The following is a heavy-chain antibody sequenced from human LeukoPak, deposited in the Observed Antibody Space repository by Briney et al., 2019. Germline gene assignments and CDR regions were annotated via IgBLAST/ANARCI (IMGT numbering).Heavy chain of an antibody. CDR3: ARDIAAAGTFDY. Sequence: GGSLRLSCSASGFTFSLYAMHWVRQAPGKGLEYVSAINSDGSYIYYADSVKGRFTISRDNAKNSLYLQMNSLRAEDTAVYYCARDIAAAGTFDYWGQGTLVTVSS. J-gene: IGHJ4*02. D-gene: IGHD6-13*01. CDR1: GFTFSLYA. CDR2: INSDGSYI. V-gene: IGHV3-64*04.